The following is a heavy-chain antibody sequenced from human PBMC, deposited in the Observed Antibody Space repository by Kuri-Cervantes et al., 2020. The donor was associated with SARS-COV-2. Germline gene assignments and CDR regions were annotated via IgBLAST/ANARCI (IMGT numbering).Heavy chain of an antibody. Sequence: SETLSLTCTVSGGSISSSSYYWGWLRQPPGKGLEWIGSIYYSGSTSYNPSLKSRVTISVDTSKNQFSLKLSSVTAADTAVYYCARTGYCSSTSCYDNWFDPWGQGTLVTVSS. D-gene: IGHD2-2*01. CDR2: IYYSGST. J-gene: IGHJ5*02. CDR1: GGSISSSSYY. V-gene: IGHV4-39*01. CDR3: ARTGYCSSTSCYDNWFDP.